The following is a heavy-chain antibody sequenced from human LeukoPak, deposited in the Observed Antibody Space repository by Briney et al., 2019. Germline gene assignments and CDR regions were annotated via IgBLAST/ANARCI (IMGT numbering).Heavy chain of an antibody. CDR3: ARRGRNDYYFDY. CDR2: IYDSGST. Sequence: SQTLSLTCTVSGGSISSYYWSWIRQPPGKGLEWIGYIYDSGSTNYNPSLKSRSTISVDTSKNQFSLKLSSVTAADTAVYYCARRGRNDYYFDYWGQGTLVTVSS. J-gene: IGHJ4*02. CDR1: GGSISSYY. D-gene: IGHD2-21*02. V-gene: IGHV4-59*08.